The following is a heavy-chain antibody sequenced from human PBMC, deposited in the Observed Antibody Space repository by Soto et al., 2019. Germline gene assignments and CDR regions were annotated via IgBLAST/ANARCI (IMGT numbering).Heavy chain of an antibody. D-gene: IGHD3-22*01. Sequence: WGSLRLSCAASGFTFSSYGMHWVRQAPGKGLEWVAVISYDGSNKYYADSVKGRFTISRDNSKNTLYLQMNSLRAEDTAVYYCAKEGYYYDSSGYLHFDYWGQGTLVTVS. J-gene: IGHJ4*02. V-gene: IGHV3-30*18. CDR2: ISYDGSNK. CDR1: GFTFSSYG. CDR3: AKEGYYYDSSGYLHFDY.